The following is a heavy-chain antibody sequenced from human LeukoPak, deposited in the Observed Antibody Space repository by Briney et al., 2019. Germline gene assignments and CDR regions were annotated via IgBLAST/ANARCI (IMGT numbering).Heavy chain of an antibody. D-gene: IGHD2-15*01. V-gene: IGHV3-7*03. CDR2: VNHNGNVN. Sequence: GGSLRLSCAASGFTFSSYWMNWARQAPGKGLEWVASVNHNGNVNYYVDSVKGRFTISRDNAKNSLYLGMNSLRAEDTAVYYCARSPRYCGGGSCYGFRFVYWGQGTLVSVSS. CDR1: GFTFSSYW. CDR3: ARSPRYCGGGSCYGFRFVY. J-gene: IGHJ4*02.